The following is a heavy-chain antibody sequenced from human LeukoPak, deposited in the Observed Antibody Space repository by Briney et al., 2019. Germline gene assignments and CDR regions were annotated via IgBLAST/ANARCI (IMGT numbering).Heavy chain of an antibody. Sequence: GGSLRLSCAASGFTFSSYGMHWVRQAPGKGLEWVAVISYDGSNKYYADSVKSRFTISRDNSKNTLYLQMNSLRAEDTAVYYCAKPPTAKYCSSTSCSYFDYWGQGTLVTVSS. V-gene: IGHV3-30*18. J-gene: IGHJ4*02. CDR3: AKPPTAKYCSSTSCSYFDY. CDR2: ISYDGSNK. D-gene: IGHD2-2*01. CDR1: GFTFSSYG.